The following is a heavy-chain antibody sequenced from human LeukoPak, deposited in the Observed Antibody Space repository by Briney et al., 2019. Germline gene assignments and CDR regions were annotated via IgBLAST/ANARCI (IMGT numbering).Heavy chain of an antibody. J-gene: IGHJ2*01. V-gene: IGHV4-38-2*02. D-gene: IGHD7-27*01. Sequence: SETLSLTCTVSGYSISSGYYWGWIRQPPGKGLEWIGSIYHSGSTYYNPSLKSRVTISVDTSKNQFSLKLSSVTAADTAVYYCETGANWYFDLWGRGTLVTVSS. CDR1: GYSISSGYY. CDR3: ETGANWYFDL. CDR2: IYHSGST.